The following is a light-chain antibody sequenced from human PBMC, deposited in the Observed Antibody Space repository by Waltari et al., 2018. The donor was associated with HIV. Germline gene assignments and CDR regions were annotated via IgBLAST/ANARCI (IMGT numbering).Light chain of an antibody. CDR2: DVS. J-gene: IGLJ2*01. CDR3: SSYAGSSTFVI. V-gene: IGLV2-23*02. Sequence: QSALTQPASVSGSPGQSIPISCTGSSSEVGRYKHGPWYQQHPGKAPRLIIYDVSKRPSVVSIRYSASKSGKTASLTVSGLRAEDEADYYCSSYAGSSTFVIFGGGTKLTVL. CDR1: SSEVGRYKH.